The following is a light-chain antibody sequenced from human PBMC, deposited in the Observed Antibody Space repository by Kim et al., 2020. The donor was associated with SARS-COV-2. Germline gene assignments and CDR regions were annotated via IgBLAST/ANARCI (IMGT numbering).Light chain of an antibody. CDR1: SSNIGRKN. CDR2: STT. CDR3: SKWYVSLNVWV. Sequence: QSVLTQPPSASGTPGRRVAISCSGTSSNIGRKNVNWYQQVPGTAPKLLIYSTTQRPSGVPDRFSGSKSSTSASLAISGLQSEDEADYYWSKWYVSLNVWVFCRWTQLTVL. V-gene: IGLV1-44*01. J-gene: IGLJ3*02.